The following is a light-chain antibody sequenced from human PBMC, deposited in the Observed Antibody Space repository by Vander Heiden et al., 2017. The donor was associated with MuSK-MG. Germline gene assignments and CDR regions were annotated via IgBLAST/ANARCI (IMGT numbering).Light chain of an antibody. CDR1: KSVLYSSNNKNY. CDR3: QQYYSTPWT. CDR2: WAS. J-gene: IGKJ1*01. Sequence: DIVMTQSPDSLDVSLGERATINCKSSKSVLYSSNNKNYLAWYQQKPGQPPKLLIYWASTRESGVPDRFSGSGSGTDFTLTISSLQAEDLAVYYCQQYYSTPWTFGQGTKVEIK. V-gene: IGKV4-1*01.